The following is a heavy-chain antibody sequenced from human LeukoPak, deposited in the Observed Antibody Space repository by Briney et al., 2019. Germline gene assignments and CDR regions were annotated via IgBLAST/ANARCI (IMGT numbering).Heavy chain of an antibody. J-gene: IGHJ4*02. CDR1: GFTFTNAW. CDR2: IKSKTDGGTT. CDR3: TTGYGSSDDHYFDY. D-gene: IGHD6-13*01. Sequence: GGSLRLSCAASGFTFTNAWMSWVRQAPGKGLEWVGRIKSKTDGGTTDYAAPVKGRFTISRDDSKNTLYLQMNSLKTEDTAVYYCTTGYGSSDDHYFDYWGQGTLVTVSS. V-gene: IGHV3-15*01.